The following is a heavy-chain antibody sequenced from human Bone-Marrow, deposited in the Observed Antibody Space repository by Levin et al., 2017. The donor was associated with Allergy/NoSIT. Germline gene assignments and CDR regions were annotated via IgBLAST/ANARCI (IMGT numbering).Heavy chain of an antibody. V-gene: IGHV3-7*01. CDR3: ARIRGGQRLVDY. CDR1: GFTFSNHW. CDR2: IKQDGSER. Sequence: GESLKISCTASGFTFSNHWLSWMRQAPGKGPEWVAIIKQDGSERYYVDSVKGRFTISRDNAKNSLYLQMNSLRVEDTAVFYCARIRGGQRLVDYWGQGTLVSVSS. J-gene: IGHJ4*02. D-gene: IGHD3-10*01.